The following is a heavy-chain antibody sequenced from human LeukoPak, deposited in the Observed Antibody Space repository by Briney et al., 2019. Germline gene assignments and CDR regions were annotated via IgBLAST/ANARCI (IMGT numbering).Heavy chain of an antibody. Sequence: GGSLRLSCAASGFTFSSYWMHWVRQAPGKGLVWVSRINSDGSSTSYADSVKGRFTISRDNAKNTLYLQMNSLRAEDTAVYYCALYYYGSHYYYYGMDVWGQGTTVTVSS. D-gene: IGHD3-10*01. V-gene: IGHV3-74*01. CDR2: INSDGSST. CDR3: ALYYYGSHYYYYGMDV. CDR1: GFTFSSYW. J-gene: IGHJ6*02.